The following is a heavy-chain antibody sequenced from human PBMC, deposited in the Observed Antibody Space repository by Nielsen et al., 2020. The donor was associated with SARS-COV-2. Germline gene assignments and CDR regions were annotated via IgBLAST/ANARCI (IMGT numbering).Heavy chain of an antibody. CDR3: ATATVLRGLEKTVPHGSSYYYYYGMDV. J-gene: IGHJ6*02. V-gene: IGHV1-69*06. CDR2: IIPIFGTA. Sequence: SVKVSCKASGYTFTSYDINWVRQATGQGLEWMGGIIPIFGTANYAQKFQGRVTMTEDTSTDTAYMELSSLRSEDTAVYYCATATVLRGLEKTVPHGSSYYYYYGMDVWGQGTTVTVSS. D-gene: IGHD1-14*01. CDR1: GYTFTSYD.